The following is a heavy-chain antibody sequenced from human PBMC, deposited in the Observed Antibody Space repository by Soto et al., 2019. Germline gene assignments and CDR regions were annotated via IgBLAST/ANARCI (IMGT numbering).Heavy chain of an antibody. J-gene: IGHJ6*02. Sequence: GASVKVSCKASGYTFTSYYMHWVRQAPGQGLEWMGIINPSGGSTSYAQKFQGRVTMTRDTSTSTVYMELSSLRSEDTAVYYCARKTDSSGYYYAYYYYGMDVWGQGTTVTVSS. CDR2: INPSGGST. CDR3: ARKTDSSGYYYAYYYYGMDV. CDR1: GYTFTSYY. V-gene: IGHV1-46*01. D-gene: IGHD3-22*01.